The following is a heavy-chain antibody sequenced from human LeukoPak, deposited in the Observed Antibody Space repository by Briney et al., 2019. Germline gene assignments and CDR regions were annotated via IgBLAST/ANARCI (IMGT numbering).Heavy chain of an antibody. D-gene: IGHD6-13*01. CDR2: IKQDGSEK. CDR3: ARGLAAAGHYYYGMDV. Sequence: QSGGSLRLSCAACGFTFSSYWMSWVRQAPGKGVEWVANIKQDGSEKYYVDSVKGRFTISRDNAKNSLYLQMNSLRAEDTAVYYCARGLAAAGHYYYGMDVWGQGTTVTVSS. V-gene: IGHV3-7*01. J-gene: IGHJ6*02. CDR1: GFTFSSYW.